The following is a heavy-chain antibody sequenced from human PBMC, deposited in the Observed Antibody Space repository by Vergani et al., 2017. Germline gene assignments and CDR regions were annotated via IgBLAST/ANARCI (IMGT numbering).Heavy chain of an antibody. CDR3: ARRYCSGGSCYNFDY. CDR2: IYYSGST. J-gene: IGHJ4*02. D-gene: IGHD2-15*01. Sequence: QVQLQESGPGLVKPSETLSLTCTVSGGSISSYYWSWIRQPPGKGLEWIGYIYYSGSTNYNPSLKSRVTISVDTSKNQFSLKLSSVTAADTAVYYCARRYCSGGSCYNFDYWGQGTLVTVSS. CDR1: GGSISSYY. V-gene: IGHV4-59*12.